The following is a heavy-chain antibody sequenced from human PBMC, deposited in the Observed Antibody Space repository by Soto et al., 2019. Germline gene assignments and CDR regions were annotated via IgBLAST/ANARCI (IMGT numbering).Heavy chain of an antibody. Sequence: EVQLVQSGGGLIQPEGSLKLSCAAPGIIVSSNYMSWVRQAPGKGLEWVSVLYHGGSTYYADSVKGRFTISRDNSKNTLFLQMNCLRAEDTAVYYCTRSRYGDPDYWGQGTLVTVSS. CDR3: TRSRYGDPDY. J-gene: IGHJ4*02. CDR1: GIIVSSNY. CDR2: LYHGGST. V-gene: IGHV3-53*01. D-gene: IGHD4-17*01.